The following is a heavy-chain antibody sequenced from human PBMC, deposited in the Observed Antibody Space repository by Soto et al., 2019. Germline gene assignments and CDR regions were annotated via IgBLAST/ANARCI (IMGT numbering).Heavy chain of an antibody. CDR2: IYPSDSDS. Sequence: PGESLKISCKGSGYSFTNYWIAWVRQMPGKGLEWMGIIYPSDSDSRYIPSFQGQVTISADKSINTAYLHWRSLKASDTAMYYCARQIYDSDSGPNFQYYFDSWGQGTLVTAPQ. V-gene: IGHV5-51*01. D-gene: IGHD3-22*01. CDR3: ARQIYDSDSGPNFQYYFDS. CDR1: GYSFTNYW. J-gene: IGHJ4*02.